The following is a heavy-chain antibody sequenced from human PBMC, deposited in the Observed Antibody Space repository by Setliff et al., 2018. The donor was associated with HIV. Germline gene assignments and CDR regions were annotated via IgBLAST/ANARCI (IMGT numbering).Heavy chain of an antibody. J-gene: IGHJ3*02. CDR1: GCTFNNYG. CDR2: ISGYGNR. Sequence: ASVMVSCKASGCTFNNYGVMWVRQAPGQGLEWMGWISGYGNRKYAQKFEGRLTVTTDTSTSTAYMELRTLRSDDTAVYFCASGRGIYGSGALEAYDIWGQGTMVTVSS. D-gene: IGHD3-10*01. CDR3: ASGRGIYGSGALEAYDI. V-gene: IGHV1-18*01.